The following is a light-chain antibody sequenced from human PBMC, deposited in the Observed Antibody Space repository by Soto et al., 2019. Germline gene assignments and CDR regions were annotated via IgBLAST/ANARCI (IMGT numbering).Light chain of an antibody. Sequence: QSALTQPASVSGSPGQPITISCTGSSSDVGVYIYVSWYQQHPGKAPQLMLYDVSNRPSGVSNRFSGSKSGNTASLTISGLQAEDEADYYCSSYTTSSTYVLGTGTKVTVL. CDR1: SSDVGVYIY. CDR2: DVS. V-gene: IGLV2-14*01. CDR3: SSYTTSSTYV. J-gene: IGLJ1*01.